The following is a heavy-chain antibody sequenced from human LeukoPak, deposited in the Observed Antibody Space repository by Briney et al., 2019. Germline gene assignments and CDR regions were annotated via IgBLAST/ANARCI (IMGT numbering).Heavy chain of an antibody. J-gene: IGHJ6*03. V-gene: IGHV3-48*04. CDR3: ARESLGYCSGSTCYYFYMDF. D-gene: IGHD2-15*01. CDR1: GFSFSSYS. CDR2: ISGSNNTI. Sequence: GGSLRLSCAASGFSFSSYSMNWVRQAPGKGLEWLSYISGSNNTIYYADSVKGRFTISRDNAMNSQYLQMNSLRAEDTAVYYCARESLGYCSGSTCYYFYMDFWGKGTTVTVSS.